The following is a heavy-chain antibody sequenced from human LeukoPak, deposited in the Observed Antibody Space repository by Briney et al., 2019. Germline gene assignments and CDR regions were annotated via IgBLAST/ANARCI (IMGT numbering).Heavy chain of an antibody. J-gene: IGHJ3*02. Sequence: GGSLRLSCAASGFTLSSYNMNWVRQAPGKGLEWVGFIRSKAYSGTAEYAASVKGRFTISRDDSKSIAYLQMTSLKIEDTAVYYCTRDLKAPNYDSSAYYRAGDAFDMWGQGTMVTVSS. CDR2: IRSKAYSGTA. D-gene: IGHD3-22*01. CDR3: TRDLKAPNYDSSAYYRAGDAFDM. V-gene: IGHV3-49*04. CDR1: GFTLSSYN.